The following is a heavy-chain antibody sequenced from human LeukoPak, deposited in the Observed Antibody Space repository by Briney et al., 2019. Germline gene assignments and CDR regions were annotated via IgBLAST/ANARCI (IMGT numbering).Heavy chain of an antibody. Sequence: PGGSLRLSCAAAGLTFSSYEMYWVRQAPGKGLEWVSYISGSGETIYYADSVKGRFTISRDNANKSLYLHMSSLRVEDTAIYYCIPPAAGLRRTFSTEYFQHWGQGALVPVSS. CDR1: GLTFSSYE. V-gene: IGHV3-48*03. CDR3: IPPAAGLRRTFSTEYFQH. J-gene: IGHJ1*01. CDR2: ISGSGETI. D-gene: IGHD6-13*01.